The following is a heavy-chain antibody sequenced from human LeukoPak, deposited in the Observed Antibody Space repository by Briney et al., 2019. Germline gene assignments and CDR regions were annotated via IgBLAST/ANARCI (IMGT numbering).Heavy chain of an antibody. J-gene: IGHJ3*02. D-gene: IGHD5-24*01. CDR1: GFTFSDYY. V-gene: IGHV3-11*04. CDR2: ISSSGSTI. CDR3: ASRTLQRWLQSPNDAFDI. Sequence: ETGGSLRLSCAASGFTFSDYYMSWIRQAPGKGLEWVSYISSSGSTIYYADSVKGLFTISRDNAKHSLYLQMNSLRAEDTAVYYCASRTLQRWLQSPNDAFDIWGQGTMVTVSS.